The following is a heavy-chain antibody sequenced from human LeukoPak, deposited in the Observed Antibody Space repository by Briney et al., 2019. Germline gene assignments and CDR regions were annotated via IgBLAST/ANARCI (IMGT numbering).Heavy chain of an antibody. V-gene: IGHV3-21*01. CDR1: GFTFSSYS. CDR2: ISSSSSYI. Sequence: GGSLRLSCAAPGFTFSSYSMNWVRQAPGKGLEWVSSISSSSSYIYYADSVKGRFTISRDNTKNSLYLQMNSLRAEDTAVYYCARGPSYYYDSSGYYYFDYWGQGTLVTVSS. CDR3: ARGPSYYYDSSGYYYFDY. J-gene: IGHJ4*02. D-gene: IGHD3-22*01.